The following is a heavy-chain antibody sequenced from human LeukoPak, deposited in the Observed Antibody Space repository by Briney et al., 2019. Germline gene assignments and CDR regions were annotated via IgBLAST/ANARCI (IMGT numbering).Heavy chain of an antibody. J-gene: IGHJ1*01. CDR1: GLTFSSNY. D-gene: IGHD6-13*01. V-gene: IGHV3-53*04. CDR3: ASPSSSSWSVGYFQH. CDR2: IYSGGST. Sequence: PGGSLRLSCAASGLTFSSNYMSWVRQAPGKGLEWVSVIYSGGSTYYADSVKGRFTISRHNSKNTLYLQMNSLRAEDTAVYYCASPSSSSWSVGYFQHWGQGTLVTVSS.